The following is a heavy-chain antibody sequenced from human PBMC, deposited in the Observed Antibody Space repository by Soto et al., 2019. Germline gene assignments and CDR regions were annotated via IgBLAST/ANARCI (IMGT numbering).Heavy chain of an antibody. V-gene: IGHV1-46*01. J-gene: IGHJ4*02. CDR3: ARDYLVAATIYYFDY. CDR2: INPSGGST. CDR1: GYTFTSYY. Sequence: ASVKVSCKASGYTFTSYYMHWVRQAPGQGLEWMGIINPSGGSTSYAQKFQGRVTMTRDTSTSTVYMELSSLRSEDTAVYYCARDYLVAATIYYFDYWGQGTLVTVSS. D-gene: IGHD2-15*01.